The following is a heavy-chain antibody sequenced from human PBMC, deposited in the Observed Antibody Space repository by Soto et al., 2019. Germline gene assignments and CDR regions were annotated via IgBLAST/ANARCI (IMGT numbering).Heavy chain of an antibody. Sequence: ESGGGLVKPGGSLRLSCAASGFTFSNYSMTWVRQAPGTGLEWVSAISSESTKISYADSVKGRFTISRDNAHSSVFLLMRSLRAEDTAVYYCAKVWDQWLLEIDYWGQGSLVTVAS. CDR3: AKVWDQWLLEIDY. D-gene: IGHD6-19*01. J-gene: IGHJ4*02. V-gene: IGHV3-21*01. CDR2: ISSESTKI. CDR1: GFTFSNYS.